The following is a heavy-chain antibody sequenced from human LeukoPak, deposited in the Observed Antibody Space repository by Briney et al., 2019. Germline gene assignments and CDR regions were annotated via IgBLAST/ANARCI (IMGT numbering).Heavy chain of an antibody. Sequence: SVKVSRKASGGTFSSYAISWVRQAPGQGLEWMGGIIPIFGTANYAQKFQGRVTITADESTSTAYMELSSLRSEDTAVYYCATVDTAMVPFYYWGQGTLVTVSS. CDR1: GGTFSSYA. D-gene: IGHD5-18*01. CDR2: IIPIFGTA. V-gene: IGHV1-69*13. J-gene: IGHJ4*02. CDR3: ATVDTAMVPFYY.